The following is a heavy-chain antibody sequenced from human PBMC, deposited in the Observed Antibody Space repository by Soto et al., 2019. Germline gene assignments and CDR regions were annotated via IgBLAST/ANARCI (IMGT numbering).Heavy chain of an antibody. CDR2: ISSTTNYI. CDR1: GFTFTRYS. Sequence: GGSLRLSCAASGFTFTRYSMNWVRQAPGKGLEWVSSISSTTNYIYYADSMKGRFTVSRDNAKNSVYLEMNSLSAEDTAVYYCARESEDLTSNFDYWSQGTLVTV. CDR3: ARESEDLTSNFDY. J-gene: IGHJ4*02. V-gene: IGHV3-21*01.